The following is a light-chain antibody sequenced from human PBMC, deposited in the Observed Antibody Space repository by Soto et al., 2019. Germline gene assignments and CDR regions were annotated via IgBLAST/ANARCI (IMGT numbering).Light chain of an antibody. CDR1: QSVGSN. Sequence: EIEMTQSPATLSVSPGERATLSCRASQSVGSNLAWYQQKPGQAPRLLIYGASTRATGVPVRFSGSGSGTEFSLTISSLQSEEFAIYYCQQCNNWPQTFGQGTKVEIK. V-gene: IGKV3-15*01. CDR2: GAS. CDR3: QQCNNWPQT. J-gene: IGKJ1*01.